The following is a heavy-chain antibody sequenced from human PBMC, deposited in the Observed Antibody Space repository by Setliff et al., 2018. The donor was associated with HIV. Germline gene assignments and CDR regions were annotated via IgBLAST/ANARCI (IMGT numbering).Heavy chain of an antibody. J-gene: IGHJ4*02. V-gene: IGHV4-34*01. Sequence: SETLSLTCAVYNGSFSGYYWTWIRQPPGKGLEWIGEINDSGSTNYSPSLKSRVTISVDASRNQFSLRLSSVTAADAAVYYCARESYFYYFDYWGQGTLVTVSS. CDR3: ARESYFYYFDY. CDR2: INDSGST. D-gene: IGHD3-10*01. CDR1: NGSFSGYY.